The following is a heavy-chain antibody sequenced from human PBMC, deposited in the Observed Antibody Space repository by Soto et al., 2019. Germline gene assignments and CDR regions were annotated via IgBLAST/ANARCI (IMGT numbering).Heavy chain of an antibody. CDR2: IYYSGST. J-gene: IGHJ5*02. CDR1: GDSISSHY. CDR3: AREAGYWFDP. Sequence: SETLSLTCTASGDSISSHYWSWIRQPPGKGLEWIGYIYYSGSTGYNPSLKSRVTISVDTSKNQFSLKLSSVTAADTAVYYCAREAGYWFDPWGQGTLVTVSS. D-gene: IGHD6-19*01. V-gene: IGHV4-59*11.